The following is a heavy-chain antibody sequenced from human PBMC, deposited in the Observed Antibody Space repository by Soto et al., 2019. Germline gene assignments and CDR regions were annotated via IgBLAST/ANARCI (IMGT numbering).Heavy chain of an antibody. CDR2: INHSGST. J-gene: IGHJ6*03. CDR3: ARGRGVMITFGGVLYYYYYYMDV. CDR1: GGSFSGYY. Sequence: SETLSLTCAVYGGSFSGYYWSWIRQPPGKGLEWIGEINHSGSTNYNPSLKSRVTISVDTSKNQFPLKLSSVTAADTAVYYCARGRGVMITFGGVLYYYYYYMDVWGKGTTVTVSS. D-gene: IGHD3-16*01. V-gene: IGHV4-34*01.